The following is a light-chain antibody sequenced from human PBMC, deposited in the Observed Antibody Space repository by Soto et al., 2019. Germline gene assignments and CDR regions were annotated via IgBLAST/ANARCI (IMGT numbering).Light chain of an antibody. CDR2: QAS. CDR1: QNINSW. J-gene: IGKJ1*01. Sequence: DIQMTQSPSTLSASVGDRVTITCRASQNINSWLAWYQQKPGKAPKVLIYQASTLQSGVPSRFSGSRSGTEFTLTISSLQPYDFATYYCQQYNTYSPWTFGQGTKVEIK. V-gene: IGKV1-5*03. CDR3: QQYNTYSPWT.